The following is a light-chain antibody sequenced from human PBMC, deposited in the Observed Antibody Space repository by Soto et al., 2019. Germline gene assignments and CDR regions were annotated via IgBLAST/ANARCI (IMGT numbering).Light chain of an antibody. CDR3: QQYYSTPLT. Sequence: DIVMTQSPDSLAVSLGERATINCKSSQSVLSSSNNKNYLAWYQQKPGQPPTLLIYCASTRESGVPDRFSGRGSGTDFTLTISSLQAEDVAVYYCQQYYSTPLTFGGVTKVAIK. CDR1: QSVLSSSNNKNY. V-gene: IGKV4-1*01. J-gene: IGKJ4*01. CDR2: CAS.